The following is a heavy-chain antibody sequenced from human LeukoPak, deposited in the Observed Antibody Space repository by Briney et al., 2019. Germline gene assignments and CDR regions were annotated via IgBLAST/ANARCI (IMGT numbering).Heavy chain of an antibody. CDR1: GFTFSNYA. J-gene: IGHJ4*02. Sequence: GGSLRLSCAASGFTFSNYAMSCVRQAPGKGLEWVSAISYSGGSTYYADSVKGRFTISRDNSKNTLYLQMNSLRVEDTAVYYCAKDTTISPYYFGYWGQGTLVTVSS. D-gene: IGHD1-1*01. CDR3: AKDTTISPYYFGY. CDR2: ISYSGGST. V-gene: IGHV3-23*01.